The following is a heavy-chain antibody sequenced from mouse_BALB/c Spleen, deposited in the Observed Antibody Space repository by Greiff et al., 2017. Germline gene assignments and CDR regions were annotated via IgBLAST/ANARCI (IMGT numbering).Heavy chain of an antibody. Sequence: EVHLVESGGGLVQPGGSRKLSCAASGFTFSSFGMHWVRQAPEKGLEWVAYISSGSSTIYYADTVKGRFTISRDNPKNTLFLQMTSLRSEDTAMYYCARNSRASYAMDYWGQGTSVTVSS. V-gene: IGHV5-17*02. CDR3: ARNSRASYAMDY. CDR2: ISSGSSTI. CDR1: GFTFSSFG. D-gene: IGHD3-1*01. J-gene: IGHJ4*01.